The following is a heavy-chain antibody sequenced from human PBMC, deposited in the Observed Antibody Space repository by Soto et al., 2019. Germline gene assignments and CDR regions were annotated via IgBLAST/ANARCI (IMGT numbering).Heavy chain of an antibody. J-gene: IGHJ4*02. CDR3: ARAVSSATYYDCIGY. CDR2: IWYDGSNQ. Sequence: GGSLRLSCEASGFDISTYGLHWVRQAPGKGLEWLAFIWYDGSNQHYAASVKGRFTISRDNSRNTLYLQMYNLRADDTAVYFCARAVSSATYYDCIGYWGRGTLVTVSS. CDR1: GFDISTYG. D-gene: IGHD1-26*01. V-gene: IGHV3-33*01.